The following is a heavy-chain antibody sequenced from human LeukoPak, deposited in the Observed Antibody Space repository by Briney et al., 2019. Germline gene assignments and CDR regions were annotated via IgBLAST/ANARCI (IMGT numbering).Heavy chain of an antibody. Sequence: GGSLRLSCTASGFTFSNYNMNWVRQAPGKGLEWVSSISSSSSYIYYAGSVKGRFTISRDNAKNSLFLQMDSLRAGDTAVYYCAKDNSYSGSVYWGQGTLVTVSS. CDR2: ISSSSSYI. CDR3: AKDNSYSGSVY. V-gene: IGHV3-21*04. J-gene: IGHJ4*02. D-gene: IGHD1-26*01. CDR1: GFTFSNYN.